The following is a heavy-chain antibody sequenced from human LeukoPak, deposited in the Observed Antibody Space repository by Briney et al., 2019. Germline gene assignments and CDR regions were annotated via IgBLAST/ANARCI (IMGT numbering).Heavy chain of an antibody. CDR3: ASEYLITMVRGVLVDL. CDR1: GGSISSGSYY. V-gene: IGHV4-39*07. D-gene: IGHD3-10*01. J-gene: IGHJ2*01. CDR2: IYHSGST. Sequence: SQTLSLTCTVSGGSISSGSYYWNWIRQPPGKGLEWIGSIYHSGSTYYNPSLKSRVTISVDTSKNQFSLKLSSVTAADTAVYYCASEYLITMVRGVLVDLWGRGTLVTVSS.